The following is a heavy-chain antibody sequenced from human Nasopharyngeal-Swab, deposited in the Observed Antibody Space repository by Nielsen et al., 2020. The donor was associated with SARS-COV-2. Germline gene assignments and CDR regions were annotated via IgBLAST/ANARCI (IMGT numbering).Heavy chain of an antibody. CDR3: ARDGDYYGSGSYYPRYCGMDV. Sequence: WVRQAPGQRLEWMGWINAGNGNTKYSQKFQGRVTITRDTSASTAYMELSSLRSEDTAVYYCARDGDYYGSGSYYPRYCGMDVWGQGTTVTVSS. D-gene: IGHD3-10*01. J-gene: IGHJ6*02. V-gene: IGHV1-3*01. CDR2: INAGNGNT.